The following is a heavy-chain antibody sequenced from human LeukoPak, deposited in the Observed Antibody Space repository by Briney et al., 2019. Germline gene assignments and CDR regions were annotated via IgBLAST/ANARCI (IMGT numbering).Heavy chain of an antibody. CDR3: ARDRGWAFDI. J-gene: IGHJ3*02. Sequence: GGSLRLSCAASGFTFNNYAMSWVRQAPGQGLEWVSSISVSGGSTHYADSVKGRLTISRDNSKNTMYLQMNSLRIEDTAVYYCARDRGWAFDIWGQGTMVTVSS. V-gene: IGHV3-23*01. CDR2: ISVSGGST. CDR1: GFTFNNYA.